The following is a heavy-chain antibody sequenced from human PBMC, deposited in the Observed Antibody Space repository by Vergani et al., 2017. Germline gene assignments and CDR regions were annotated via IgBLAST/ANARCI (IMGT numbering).Heavy chain of an antibody. CDR3: AKDHVLMVYSSVSYGMDV. V-gene: IGHV3-30*18. Sequence: QVQLVESGGGVVQPGRSLRLSCAASGFTFSSYGMHWVRQAPGKGLEWVAVISYDGSNKYYADSVKGRFTISRDNSKNTLYLQMNSLRAEDTAVYYCAKDHVLMVYSSVSYGMDVWGQGTTVTVSS. D-gene: IGHD2-8*01. CDR2: ISYDGSNK. CDR1: GFTFSSYG. J-gene: IGHJ6*02.